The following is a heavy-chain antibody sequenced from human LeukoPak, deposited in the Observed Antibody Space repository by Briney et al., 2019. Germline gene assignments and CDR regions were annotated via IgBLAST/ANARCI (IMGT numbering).Heavy chain of an antibody. V-gene: IGHV3-7*05. Sequence: GGSLRLSCAASGITFSSYWMTWVRQAPGKGLEWVANTKQDGSEKYYVDSVKGRFTISRDNAKNSLDLQMNSLRAEDTAVYYCARSGTYRNAAFDIWGQGTMVTVSS. J-gene: IGHJ3*02. D-gene: IGHD1-26*01. CDR2: TKQDGSEK. CDR3: ARSGTYRNAAFDI. CDR1: GITFSSYW.